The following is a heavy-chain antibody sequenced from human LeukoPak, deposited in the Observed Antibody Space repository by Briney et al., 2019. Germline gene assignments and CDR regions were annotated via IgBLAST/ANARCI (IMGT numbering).Heavy chain of an antibody. J-gene: IGHJ5*02. CDR2: INHSGST. CDR1: GGSFSGSY. CDR3: ARGRDIVVVPAAMRGGRWFDP. D-gene: IGHD2-2*01. Sequence: PSETLSLTCAVYGGSFSGSYWSWIRHPPQKGLEWIGEINHSGSTNYNPSLTSRVTISVDTSKNQFSLKLSSVTAADTAVYYCARGRDIVVVPAAMRGGRWFDPWGQGTLVTVSS. V-gene: IGHV4-34*01.